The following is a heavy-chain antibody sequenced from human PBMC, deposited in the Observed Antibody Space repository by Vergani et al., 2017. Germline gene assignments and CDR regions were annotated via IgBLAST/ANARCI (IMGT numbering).Heavy chain of an antibody. CDR2: IKSDGSIT. CDR1: GFSFNSYW. J-gene: IGHJ5*02. D-gene: IGHD3-9*01. V-gene: IGHV3-74*03. Sequence: EVHLLESGGGQVEAGGSLRLSCVASGFSFNSYWMHWVRQVPGKGLLWVSRIKSDGSITAYADSVKGRFTISRDNAQNTLYLQMNSLRVEDTGVYYCARARCIETCYMSNWLDPWGQGTLVTVSS. CDR3: ARARCIETCYMSNWLDP.